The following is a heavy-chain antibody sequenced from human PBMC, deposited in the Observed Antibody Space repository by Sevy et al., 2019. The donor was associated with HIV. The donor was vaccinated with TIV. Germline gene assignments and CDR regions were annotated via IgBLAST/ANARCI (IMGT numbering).Heavy chain of an antibody. D-gene: IGHD1-1*01. CDR2: INPRSGAI. CDR3: ARETDAVGTQTFDS. CDR1: GYTFTGYH. J-gene: IGHJ4*02. V-gene: IGHV1-2*02. Sequence: ASVKVSCKASGYTFTGYHIHWVRQAPGQGLEWMGRINPRSGAINNAQKFQGRVTMARDMSMSTVYMELSSLRSDDTAVYYCARETDAVGTQTFDSWGQGTLVTVSS.